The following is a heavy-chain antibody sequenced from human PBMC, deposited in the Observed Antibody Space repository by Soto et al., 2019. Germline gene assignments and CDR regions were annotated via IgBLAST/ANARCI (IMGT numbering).Heavy chain of an antibody. D-gene: IGHD6-13*01. CDR3: ARVGAIAPAEGDY. J-gene: IGHJ4*01. Sequence: QIQLVQSGTEVREPGASVKVSCQASGYTFTSYGIIWVRQAPGQGLELMGWISGYNNNKNYAQKYQARVTMTTDTSTRTAYMELRSLRSYDTAVYYCARVGAIAPAEGDYWGHGTLVTVSS. V-gene: IGHV1-18*01. CDR2: ISGYNNNK. CDR1: GYTFTSYG.